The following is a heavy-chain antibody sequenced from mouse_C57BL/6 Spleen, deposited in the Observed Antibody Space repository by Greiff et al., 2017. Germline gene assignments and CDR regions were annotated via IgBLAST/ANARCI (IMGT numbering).Heavy chain of an antibody. CDR2: INPSTGGT. CDR3: ARNYFDY. J-gene: IGHJ2*01. CDR1: GYSFTGYY. Sequence: VQLQQSGPELVKPGASVKISCKASGYSFTGYYMNWVKQSPEKSLEWIGEINPSTGGTTYTQKFKAKATLTVDKSSSTAYMQLKSLTSEDSAVXYCARNYFDYWGQGTTLTVSS. V-gene: IGHV1-42*01.